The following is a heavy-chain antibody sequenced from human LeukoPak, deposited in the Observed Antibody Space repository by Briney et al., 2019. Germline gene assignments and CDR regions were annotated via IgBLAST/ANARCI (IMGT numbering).Heavy chain of an antibody. CDR2: ISSDGTTT. CDR1: GFTLSKYW. D-gene: IGHD3-9*01. V-gene: IGHV3-74*01. J-gene: IGHJ4*02. Sequence: PGGSLRLSCAASGFTLSKYWMHWVRQAPGKGLAWVSRISSDGTTTAYAASVTGRFTISRDSAKNMLYLQMNSLRVEDTAMYYCASPGDNYAILGLDYWGQGTLVTVSS. CDR3: ASPGDNYAILGLDY.